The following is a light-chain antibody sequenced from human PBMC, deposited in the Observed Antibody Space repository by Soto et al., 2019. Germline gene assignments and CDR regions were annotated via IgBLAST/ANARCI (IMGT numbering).Light chain of an antibody. V-gene: IGKV1-5*01. Sequence: DIQXTQSPPTLSASVGDRVTITCRASQSIRNYLAWYQQMPGKAPKLLIYGASSLQSGVPSRFSGSGSGTEFTLTISSLQPDDFATYFCQHHNSYSQTFGQGTKVDIK. CDR2: GAS. J-gene: IGKJ1*01. CDR3: QHHNSYSQT. CDR1: QSIRNY.